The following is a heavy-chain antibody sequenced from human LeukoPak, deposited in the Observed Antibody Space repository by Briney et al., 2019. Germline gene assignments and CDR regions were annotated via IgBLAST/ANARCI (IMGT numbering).Heavy chain of an antibody. CDR2: ISYDGSNK. D-gene: IGHD6-6*01. V-gene: IGHV3-30*03. Sequence: PGRSLRLSCAASGFTFSSYGMHWVRQAPGKGLEWVAVISYDGSNKYYADSVKGRFTISRDNSKNTLYLQMNSLRAEDTAVYYCARVWGRRSSSFFDYWGQGTLVTVSS. J-gene: IGHJ4*02. CDR3: ARVWGRRSSSFFDY. CDR1: GFTFSSYG.